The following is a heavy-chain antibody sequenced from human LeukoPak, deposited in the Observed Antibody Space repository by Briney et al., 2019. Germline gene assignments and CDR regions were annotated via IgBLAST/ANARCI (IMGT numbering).Heavy chain of an antibody. CDR1: GGSFSGYY. CDR3: ARATYSSSSFDY. CDR2: INHSGST. D-gene: IGHD6-13*01. V-gene: IGHV4-34*01. J-gene: IGHJ4*02. Sequence: PSETLSLTCAVYGGSFSGYYWSWIRRPPGKGLEWIGEINHSGSTNYNPSLKSRVTISVDTSKNQFSLKLSSVTAADTAVYYCARATYSSSSFDYWGQGTLVTVSS.